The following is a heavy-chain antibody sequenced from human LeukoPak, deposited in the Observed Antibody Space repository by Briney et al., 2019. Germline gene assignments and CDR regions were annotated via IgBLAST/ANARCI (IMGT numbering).Heavy chain of an antibody. Sequence: PGGSLRLSCAASGFTFSSYGMSWVRQAPGKGLEWVSAISGSGGSTYYADSVKGRFTISRDNSKNTLYLQMNSLRAEDTAVYYCAKGARLVSGSYDDYWGQGTLVTVSS. J-gene: IGHJ4*02. D-gene: IGHD1-26*01. CDR2: ISGSGGST. CDR3: AKGARLVSGSYDDY. CDR1: GFTFSSYG. V-gene: IGHV3-23*01.